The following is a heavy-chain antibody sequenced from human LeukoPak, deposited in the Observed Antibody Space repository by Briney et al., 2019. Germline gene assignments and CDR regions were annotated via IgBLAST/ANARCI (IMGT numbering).Heavy chain of an antibody. D-gene: IGHD2-2*01. CDR1: GGSFSDYF. J-gene: IGHJ6*02. Sequence: SETLSLTCAVYGGSFSDYFWGWIRQPPGKGLRGMGEFNHSGRTYYNPSLKSRVTISVDTSKNQFSLNLSSVTAADTAVYYCARDVVVVPAAIHYGMDVWGQGTTVTVSS. CDR2: FNHSGRT. CDR3: ARDVVVVPAAIHYGMDV. V-gene: IGHV4-34*01.